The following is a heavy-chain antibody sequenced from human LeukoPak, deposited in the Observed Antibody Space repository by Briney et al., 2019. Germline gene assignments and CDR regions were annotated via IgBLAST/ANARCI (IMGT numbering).Heavy chain of an antibody. Sequence: SETLSLTCTVSGDSISTSSYYWGWIRQPPGKGLEWLGSIYYSGSTYYNPSLRSRVTISVDTSKNQFSLNLYSVTAADTAVFYCARSYYYDYRQIDYWGQGTLVTVSS. J-gene: IGHJ4*02. CDR3: ARSYYYDYRQIDY. CDR1: GDSISTSSYY. CDR2: IYYSGST. V-gene: IGHV4-39*01. D-gene: IGHD3-22*01.